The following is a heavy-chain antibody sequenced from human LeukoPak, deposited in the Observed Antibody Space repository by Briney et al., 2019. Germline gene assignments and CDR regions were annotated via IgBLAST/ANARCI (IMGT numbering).Heavy chain of an antibody. V-gene: IGHV3-7*01. D-gene: IGHD2-2*01. CDR1: GFTFSTYA. CDR3: ARVGYCSSTSCGTFDY. CDR2: IKQDGSEK. Sequence: GGSLRLSCAASGFTFSTYAMSWVRQAPGKGLEWVANIKQDGSEKYYVDSVKGRFTISRDNAKNSLYLQMNSLRAEDTAVYYCARVGYCSSTSCGTFDYWGQGTLVTVSS. J-gene: IGHJ4*02.